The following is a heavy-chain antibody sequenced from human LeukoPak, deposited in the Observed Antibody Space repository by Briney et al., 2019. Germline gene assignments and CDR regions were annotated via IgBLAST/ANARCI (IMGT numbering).Heavy chain of an antibody. CDR3: ARTTVTVSHFDY. V-gene: IGHV4-59*08. D-gene: IGHD4-17*01. CDR1: GGSISSYY. J-gene: IGHJ4*02. Sequence: PSETLSLTCTVSGGSISSYYWSWIRQPPGKGLEWIGCIYDSGSTNYNPSLKSRVTISVDTSKNQFSLKLSSVSAADTAVYYCARTTVTVSHFDYWGQGTLVTVSS. CDR2: IYDSGST.